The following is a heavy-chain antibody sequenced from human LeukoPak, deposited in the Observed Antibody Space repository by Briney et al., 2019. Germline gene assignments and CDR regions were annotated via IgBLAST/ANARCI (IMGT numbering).Heavy chain of an antibody. V-gene: IGHV3-23*01. J-gene: IGHJ4*02. D-gene: IGHD5-24*01. Sequence: GGSLRLSCAASGFTFSSYAMSWVRQAPGKGLEWVSAISGSGGSTYYADSVKGRFTISRDNSENTLYLQLNSLRPEDTAVYYCSRDGEHGYNDIDYWGQGTLVTVSS. CDR3: SRDGEHGYNDIDY. CDR1: GFTFSSYA. CDR2: ISGSGGST.